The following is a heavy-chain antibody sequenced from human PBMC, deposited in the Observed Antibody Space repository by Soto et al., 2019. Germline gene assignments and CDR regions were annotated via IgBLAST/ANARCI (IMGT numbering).Heavy chain of an antibody. CDR3: AKEGDVDTAMAEFDY. D-gene: IGHD5-18*01. J-gene: IGHJ4*02. V-gene: IGHV3-23*01. Sequence: GESLKISCAASGFTFSSYAMSWVRQAPGKGLEWVSAISGSGGSTYYADSVKGRFTISRDNSKNTLYLQMNSLRAEDTAVYYCAKEGDVDTAMAEFDYWGQGTLVTVSS. CDR1: GFTFSSYA. CDR2: ISGSGGST.